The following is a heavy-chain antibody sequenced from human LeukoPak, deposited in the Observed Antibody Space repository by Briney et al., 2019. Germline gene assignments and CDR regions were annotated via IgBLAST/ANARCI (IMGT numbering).Heavy chain of an antibody. V-gene: IGHV4-34*01. J-gene: IGHJ4*01. Sequence: SETLSLTCAVYGESYSGYYGSWVRQPPGKGLEWIGEIHYRGTTNYNPSLKSRVTVSADTSRNQFYLNLTSVTAADTAVYYCATLRVGTTYFEHGGHGSLVTVSS. D-gene: IGHD1-26*01. CDR2: IHYRGTT. CDR3: ATLRVGTTYFEH. CDR1: GESYSGYY.